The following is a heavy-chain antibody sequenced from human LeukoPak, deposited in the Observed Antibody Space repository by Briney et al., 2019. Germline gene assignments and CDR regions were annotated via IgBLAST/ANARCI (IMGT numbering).Heavy chain of an antibody. V-gene: IGHV1-2*02. CDR2: INPNSGGT. J-gene: IGHJ3*02. CDR3: ARVDYDFWSGYLPRSAFDI. Sequence: ASVKVSCKASGYTFTGYNIHWVRQAPGQGLEWMGWINPNSGGTKYAEKFQGRVTLTRDTSISTAYMELSRLRSDDTAVYYCARVDYDFWSGYLPRSAFDIWGQGTMVTVSS. D-gene: IGHD3-3*01. CDR1: GYTFTGYN.